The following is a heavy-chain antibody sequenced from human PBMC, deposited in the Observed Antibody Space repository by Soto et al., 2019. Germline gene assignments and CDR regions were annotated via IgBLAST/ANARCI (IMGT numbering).Heavy chain of an antibody. D-gene: IGHD2-2*01. CDR3: GGVYCSTTPSQVRAFDP. CDR2: ISSAGDSS. J-gene: IGHJ5*02. Sequence: EVQLVESGGGLAQPGGSARLSCAASGFTFSSYEMNWVRQAPGKTLEWVSYISSAGDSSYYADSVKSRFTISRDNAKNSLYLKMNSLRVEHAAVYYCGGVYCSTTPSQVRAFDPWGQGTLFTVS. V-gene: IGHV3-48*03. CDR1: GFTFSSYE.